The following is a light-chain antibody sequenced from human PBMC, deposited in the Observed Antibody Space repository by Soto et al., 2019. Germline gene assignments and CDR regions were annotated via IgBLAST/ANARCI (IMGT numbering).Light chain of an antibody. CDR3: QQYGGSPLT. J-gene: IGKJ4*01. V-gene: IGKV1-5*01. CDR1: QSLNSR. Sequence: DIQLTQSPSSLSASVGDRVTLTCRAAQSLNSRLAWYQHRPGKAPRLLIYDASTLESGVPSRFSGSGSGTDFTLTISRLEPEDFAVYYCQQYGGSPLTFGGGTKVDIK. CDR2: DAS.